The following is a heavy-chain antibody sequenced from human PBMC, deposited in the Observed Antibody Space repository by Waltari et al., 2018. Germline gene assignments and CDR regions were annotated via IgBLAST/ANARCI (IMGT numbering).Heavy chain of an antibody. CDR2: INHSGST. V-gene: IGHV4-34*01. D-gene: IGHD1-26*01. Sequence: QVQLQQWGAGLLKPSETLSLTCAVYGGSFSGYYWSWIRQPPGKGLEWIGEINHSGSTNYNPSLKSRVTISVDTSKNQFSLKLSSVTAADTAVYYCARGPWDPNWFDPWGQGTLVTVSS. CDR3: ARGPWDPNWFDP. CDR1: GGSFSGYY. J-gene: IGHJ5*02.